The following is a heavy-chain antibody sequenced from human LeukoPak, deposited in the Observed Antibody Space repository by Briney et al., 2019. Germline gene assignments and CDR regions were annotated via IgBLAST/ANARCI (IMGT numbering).Heavy chain of an antibody. Sequence: AGGSLRLSCAASGFTFNNYPMSWVRQAPGKGLEWVSAISDNGGDRKYAGSVKGRFTISRDNSKSTLFLQMNSLRVEDTAIYYCGKDWKLDYWGQGALVTVSS. V-gene: IGHV3-23*01. J-gene: IGHJ4*02. CDR1: GFTFNNYP. CDR3: GKDWKLDY. D-gene: IGHD1-1*01. CDR2: ISDNGGDR.